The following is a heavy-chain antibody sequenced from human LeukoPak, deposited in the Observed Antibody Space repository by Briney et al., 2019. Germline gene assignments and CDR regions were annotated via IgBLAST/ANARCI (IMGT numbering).Heavy chain of an antibody. J-gene: IGHJ3*02. CDR3: ARVRACSGGSCYYWGAFDI. CDR1: GYTFTSYG. Sequence: GASVKVSCKASGYTFTSYGISWVRQAPGQGLEWMGWISAYNGNTNYAQKLQGRVTMTTDTSTSTAYMELRSLRSDDTAVYYCARVRACSGGSCYYWGAFDIWGQGTMVTVSS. V-gene: IGHV1-18*01. CDR2: ISAYNGNT. D-gene: IGHD2-15*01.